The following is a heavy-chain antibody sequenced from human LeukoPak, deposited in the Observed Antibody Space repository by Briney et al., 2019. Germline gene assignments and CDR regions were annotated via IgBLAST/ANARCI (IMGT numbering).Heavy chain of an antibody. CDR2: IYYSGST. CDR1: GDSVSSSNYY. J-gene: IGHJ5*02. D-gene: IGHD5-18*01. V-gene: IGHV4-39*07. Sequence: SETLSLTCTVSGDSVSSSNYYWAWIRQPPGKGLEWIGNIYYSGSTYYNPSLKSRLTISVDTSKNQFSLKLSSVTAADTAVYYCARGRSGYSYGYGNGYNWFDPWGQGTLVTVSS. CDR3: ARGRSGYSYGYGNGYNWFDP.